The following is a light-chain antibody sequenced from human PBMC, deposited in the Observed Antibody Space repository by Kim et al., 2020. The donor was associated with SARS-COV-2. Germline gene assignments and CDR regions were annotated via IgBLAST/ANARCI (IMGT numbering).Light chain of an antibody. Sequence: QSALTQPASVSGSPGQSITISCTGTSSDIGGYDLVSWYQQHPGKAPKLMIYGVNNRPSGVSNRFSGSKSGITASLTISGLQAEDEADYYCSSYTGSSTVFGTGTKVTVL. CDR2: GVN. J-gene: IGLJ1*01. V-gene: IGLV2-14*03. CDR1: SSDIGGYDL. CDR3: SSYTGSSTV.